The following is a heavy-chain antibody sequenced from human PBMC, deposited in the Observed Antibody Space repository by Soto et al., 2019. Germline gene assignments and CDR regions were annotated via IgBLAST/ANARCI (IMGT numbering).Heavy chain of an antibody. CDR1: GFTFSSYE. Sequence: LRLSCAASGFTFSSYEMNWVRQAPGKGLEWVSYINSRGTNIYYADSVKGRFTISRDNAKNSLYLQMNSLRAEDTAVYYCARQLVGATNSHWFDPWGQGTLVTVSS. V-gene: IGHV3-48*03. CDR2: INSRGTNI. CDR3: ARQLVGATNSHWFDP. J-gene: IGHJ5*02. D-gene: IGHD1-26*01.